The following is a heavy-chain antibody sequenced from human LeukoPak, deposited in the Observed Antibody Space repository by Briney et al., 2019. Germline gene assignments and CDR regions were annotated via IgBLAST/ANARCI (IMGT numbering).Heavy chain of an antibody. D-gene: IGHD3-22*01. J-gene: IGHJ4*02. Sequence: SETLSLTCTVPGGSISSYYWSWIRQPPGKGLEWIGYISYSGRTNYNPSLKSRVTISVDTSKNQFSLKLSSVTAADTAVYYCARLAPDYYDSSGYYPIFNFDYWGQGTLVTVSS. CDR1: GGSISSYY. V-gene: IGHV4-59*08. CDR2: ISYSGRT. CDR3: ARLAPDYYDSSGYYPIFNFDY.